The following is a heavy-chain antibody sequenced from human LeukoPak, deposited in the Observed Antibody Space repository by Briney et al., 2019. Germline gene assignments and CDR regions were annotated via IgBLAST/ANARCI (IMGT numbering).Heavy chain of an antibody. CDR3: SSQISRGGN. CDR1: GFIFSTYW. J-gene: IGHJ4*02. CDR2: ITPDGSST. V-gene: IGHV3-74*01. Sequence: GGSLRLSCAASGFIFSTYWMHWVRQVPGKGPEWVSHITPDGSSTNYADSVKGRFTISRDNAKNTLYLQMNSLRAEDTAVYYCSSQISRGGNWGQGTLVPVSS. D-gene: IGHD3-16*01.